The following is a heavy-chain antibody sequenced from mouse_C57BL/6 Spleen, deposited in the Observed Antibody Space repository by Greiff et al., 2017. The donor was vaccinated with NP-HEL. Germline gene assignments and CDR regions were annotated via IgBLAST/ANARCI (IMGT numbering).Heavy chain of an antibody. CDR3: ARSGYYGTYAMDY. V-gene: IGHV1-64*01. J-gene: IGHJ4*01. Sequence: VQLQQPGAELVKPGASVKLSCKASGYTFTSYWMHWVKQRPGQGLEWIGMIHPNSGSTNYNEKFKSKATLTVDKSSSTAYMQLSSLTSEDSAVYYCARSGYYGTYAMDYWGQGTSVTVSS. CDR2: IHPNSGST. D-gene: IGHD1-1*01. CDR1: GYTFTSYW.